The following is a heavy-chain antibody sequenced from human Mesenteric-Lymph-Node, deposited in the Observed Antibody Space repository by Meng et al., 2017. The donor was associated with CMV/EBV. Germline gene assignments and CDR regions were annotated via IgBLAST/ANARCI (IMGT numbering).Heavy chain of an antibody. CDR3: ARGASGYYRTFQY. J-gene: IGHJ4*02. CDR2: INLSTATT. Sequence: KAAWFNLTTSCKAWGRQAPGQGLEWMGVINLSTATTSLAQKFQGRVTMNRDTSTATVYMELNSLRSEDTAIYYCARGASGYYRTFQYWGQGTLVTVSS. CDR1: WFNLTTSC. V-gene: IGHV1-46*01. D-gene: IGHD3-22*01.